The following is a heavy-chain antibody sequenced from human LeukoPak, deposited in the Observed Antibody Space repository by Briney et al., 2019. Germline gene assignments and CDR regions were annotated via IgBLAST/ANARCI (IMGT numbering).Heavy chain of an antibody. CDR1: GFMFSSYW. CDR3: TRYNNDHFDY. D-gene: IGHD1-14*01. V-gene: IGHV3-74*01. J-gene: IGHJ4*02. Sequence: GGSLRLSCEASGFMFSSYWMTWVRQAPGKGLVWVSRINSDGRSTSYADSVKGRFTISRDNSKNTMSVQMDDLRAEDTAVYYCTRYNNDHFDYWGQGTLVTVSS. CDR2: INSDGRST.